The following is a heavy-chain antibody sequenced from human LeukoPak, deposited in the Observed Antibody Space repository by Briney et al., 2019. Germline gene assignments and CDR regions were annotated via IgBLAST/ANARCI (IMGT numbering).Heavy chain of an antibody. J-gene: IGHJ5*02. CDR3: AKDSSTFYSDSSGYNR. CDR1: GFTFSTYW. CDR2: IVGGGGST. V-gene: IGHV3-23*01. Sequence: GGSMRLSCATSGFTFSTYWMSWVRQAPGKGPEWVSAIVGGGGSTYYADSVKGRFTISRDNSKNTLYLLMNSLRAEDTAAYYCAKDSSTFYSDSSGYNRWGQGTLVTVSS. D-gene: IGHD3-22*01.